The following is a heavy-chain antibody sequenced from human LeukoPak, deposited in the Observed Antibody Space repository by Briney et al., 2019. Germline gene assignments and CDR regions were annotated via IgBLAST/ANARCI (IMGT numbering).Heavy chain of an antibody. J-gene: IGHJ3*02. CDR2: ISTGSSYI. D-gene: IGHD2-2*01. CDR3: ARPRSTNSYDAFDI. V-gene: IGHV3-21*01. Sequence: GSLRLSCAASGFTFSSYSMNWVRQAPGKGLEWVSSISTGSSYIYYADSVKGRFTISRDNAKNSLYLQMNSLRAEDTAVYYCARPRSTNSYDAFDIWGQGTMVTVSS. CDR1: GFTFSSYS.